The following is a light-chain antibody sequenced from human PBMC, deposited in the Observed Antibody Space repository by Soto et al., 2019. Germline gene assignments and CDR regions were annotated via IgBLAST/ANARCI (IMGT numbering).Light chain of an antibody. J-gene: IGKJ1*01. CDR3: QKYNSAPRT. CDR2: GAS. CDR1: QGIGNY. V-gene: IGKV1-27*01. Sequence: DIQMTQSPSSLSASVGDRVTITCRASQGIGNYLAWYQHKPGKVPKLPIHGASTLQSGVPSRFNGSGSWTEFTLTISSLQPEDVATYYCQKYNSAPRTFGQGTKVEIK.